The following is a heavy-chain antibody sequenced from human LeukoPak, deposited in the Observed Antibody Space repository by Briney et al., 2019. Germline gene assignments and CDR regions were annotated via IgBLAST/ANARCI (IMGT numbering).Heavy chain of an antibody. J-gene: IGHJ5*02. D-gene: IGHD3-22*01. CDR1: GGSISSTSYY. V-gene: IGHV4-39*07. Sequence: SETLSLTCSVSGGSISSTSYYWAWIRQAPGKGLEWIGSIYYRGTTYDNASLKTRVNLSIDTSKNQSSLRLSSVTAADTAMYFCVRESRDYYDSSSPWGWFDPWGQGTLVTVSS. CDR3: VRESRDYYDSSSPWGWFDP. CDR2: IYYRGTT.